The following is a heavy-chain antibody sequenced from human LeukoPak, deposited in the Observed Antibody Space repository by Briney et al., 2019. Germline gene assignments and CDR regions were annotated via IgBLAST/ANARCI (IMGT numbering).Heavy chain of an antibody. D-gene: IGHD3-22*01. J-gene: IGHJ3*02. CDR2: INPNSGGT. CDR1: GYTFTGYY. V-gene: IGHV1-2*02. CDR3: ARDRSPYYDSSGYYLDAFDI. Sequence: ASVKVSCKASGYTFTGYYMHWVRQAPGQGPEWMGWINPNSGGTNYAQKFQGRVTMTRDTSISTAYMELSRLRSDDTAVYYCARDRSPYYDSSGYYLDAFDIWGQGTMVTVSS.